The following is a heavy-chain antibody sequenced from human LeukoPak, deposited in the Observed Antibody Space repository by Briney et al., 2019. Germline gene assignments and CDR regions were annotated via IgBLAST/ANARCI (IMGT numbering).Heavy chain of an antibody. D-gene: IGHD6-13*01. CDR1: GYTFTSYD. CDR3: ARGRRAAAPLDY. CDR2: MNPNSGNT. Sequence: ASVKVPCKAAGYTFTSYDINWVRQATGQGLEWMGWMNPNSGNTGYAQKFQGRVTMTRNISISTAYMELSSLRSDDTAVYYCARGRRAAAPLDYWGQGTLVNVSS. V-gene: IGHV1-8*01. J-gene: IGHJ4*02.